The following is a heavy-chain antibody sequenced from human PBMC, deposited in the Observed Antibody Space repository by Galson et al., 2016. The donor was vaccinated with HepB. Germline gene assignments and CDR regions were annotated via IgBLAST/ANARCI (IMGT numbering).Heavy chain of an antibody. D-gene: IGHD6-13*01. V-gene: IGHV1-2*02. CDR1: GNTFTGYY. Sequence: SVKVSCKASGNTFTGYYMHWVRRAPGQGLEWMGWINPKSGGTNYAQNFRGRVTMTRDTSISTAYMEVRRLRYDDTAVYYCARGRAAAGWGPYFYWGQGTLVTVSS. CDR3: ARGRAAAGWGPYFY. J-gene: IGHJ4*02. CDR2: INPKSGGT.